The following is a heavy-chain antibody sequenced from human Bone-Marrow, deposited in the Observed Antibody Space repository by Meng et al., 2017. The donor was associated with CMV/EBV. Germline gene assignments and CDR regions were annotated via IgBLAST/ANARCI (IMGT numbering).Heavy chain of an antibody. CDR3: ARGRDIVVVPAAKPGLYGMDV. CDR1: GGTFSSYA. D-gene: IGHD2-2*02. Sequence: SVKVSCKASGGTFSSYAISWVRQAPGQGLEWMGGIIPILGIANYAQKFQGRVTITADKSTSTAYMELSSLRSEDTAVYYCARGRDIVVVPAAKPGLYGMDVWGQGTTVTASS. V-gene: IGHV1-69*10. J-gene: IGHJ6*02. CDR2: IIPILGIA.